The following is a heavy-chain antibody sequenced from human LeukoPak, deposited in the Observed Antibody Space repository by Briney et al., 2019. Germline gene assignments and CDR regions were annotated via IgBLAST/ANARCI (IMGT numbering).Heavy chain of an antibody. J-gene: IGHJ4*02. CDR1: GYTLTELS. V-gene: IGHV1-2*02. CDR3: GRDRHWNQGNFDY. CDR2: INPNNGGT. Sequence: ASVKVSCKVSGYTLTELSMHWVRQAPGQGLEWMGWINPNNGGTNSAQKFQGRVTMTRDTSIGTAYMELNRLTYDDTAVYYCGRDRHWNQGNFDYWGQGTLVTVSS. D-gene: IGHD1-1*01.